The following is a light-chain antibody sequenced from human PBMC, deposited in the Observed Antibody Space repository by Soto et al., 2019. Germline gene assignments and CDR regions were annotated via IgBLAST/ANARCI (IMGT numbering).Light chain of an antibody. CDR1: QAISNS. CDR3: LQVYSFPRT. CDR2: AAS. J-gene: IGKJ1*01. Sequence: DIQMTQSPSSLSASMGDRVAITCRASQAISNSLAWYQQKPGKPPQLLIYAASTLQSGVPSRFSGSGSGTEFILTINNLQPEDFASYFCLQVYSFPRTFGLGTKVDIK. V-gene: IGKV1-12*01.